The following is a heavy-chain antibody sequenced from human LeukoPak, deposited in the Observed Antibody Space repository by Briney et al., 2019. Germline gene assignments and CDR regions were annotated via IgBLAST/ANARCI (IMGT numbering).Heavy chain of an antibody. Sequence: ASVKVSCKASGYTFTSYDINWVRQATGQGLEWMGWMNPNSGNTGYAQKFQGRVTITRNTSISTAYMELSSLRSEDTAVYYCARTLDTAMVPLDYWGQGTLVTVSS. D-gene: IGHD5-18*01. V-gene: IGHV1-8*03. CDR1: GYTFTSYD. J-gene: IGHJ4*02. CDR2: MNPNSGNT. CDR3: ARTLDTAMVPLDY.